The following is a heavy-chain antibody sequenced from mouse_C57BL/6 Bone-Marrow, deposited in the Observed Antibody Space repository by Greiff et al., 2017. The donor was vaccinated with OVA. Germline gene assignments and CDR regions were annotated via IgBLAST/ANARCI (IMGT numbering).Heavy chain of an antibody. CDR2: IYPRSGNT. D-gene: IGHD2-10*02. CDR3: ARRYGNYGNYFDY. V-gene: IGHV1-81*01. CDR1: GYTFISYG. Sequence: QVQLQQSGAELARPGASVKLSCKASGYTFISYGISWVKQRTGQGLEWIGEIYPRSGNTYYNEKFKGQATLTADKSSSTAYMELRSLTTEDASVYCYARRYGNYGNYFDYWGQGTTLTVSS. J-gene: IGHJ2*01.